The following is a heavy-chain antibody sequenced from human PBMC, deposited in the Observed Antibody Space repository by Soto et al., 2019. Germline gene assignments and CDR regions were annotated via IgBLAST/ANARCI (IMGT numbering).Heavy chain of an antibody. Sequence: GGSLRLSCAASGFTFDDYAMHWVRQAPGKGLEWVSGISWNSGSIGYADSVKGRFTISRDNAKNSLYLQMNSLRAEDTALYYCAKGPNTQYPSDAFDIWGQGTMVTVSS. D-gene: IGHD2-15*01. CDR3: AKGPNTQYPSDAFDI. CDR1: GFTFDDYA. CDR2: ISWNSGSI. J-gene: IGHJ3*02. V-gene: IGHV3-9*01.